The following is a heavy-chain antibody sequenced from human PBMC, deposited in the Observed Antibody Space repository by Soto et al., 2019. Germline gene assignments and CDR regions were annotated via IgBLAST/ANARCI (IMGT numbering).Heavy chain of an antibody. CDR3: ARLPIFGVVSYRGGDYYYGMDV. CDR1: GGTFSSYA. CDR2: IIPIFGTA. V-gene: IGHV1-69*13. J-gene: IGHJ6*02. Sequence: SVKVSCKASGGTFSSYAISWVRQAPGQGLEWMGGIIPIFGTANYAQKFQGRVTFTADQSTSTAYMELSSLRSEDSAVYYCARLPIFGVVSYRGGDYYYGMDVWGQGTTVTVSS. D-gene: IGHD3-3*01.